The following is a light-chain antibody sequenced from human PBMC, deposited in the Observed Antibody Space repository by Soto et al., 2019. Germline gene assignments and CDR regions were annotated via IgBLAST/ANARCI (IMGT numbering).Light chain of an antibody. J-gene: IGKJ3*01. CDR3: EQYNNWSPFT. V-gene: IGKV3-15*01. CDR2: GAS. Sequence: EIVMTQSPATLSVSPGERATLSCRASQSVSSNLAWYQQTPGQAPRLLIYGASTRATGIPARFSGSGSGTEFTLTVSSLQSEDFAVFYCEQYNNWSPFTFGPGTKVDI. CDR1: QSVSSN.